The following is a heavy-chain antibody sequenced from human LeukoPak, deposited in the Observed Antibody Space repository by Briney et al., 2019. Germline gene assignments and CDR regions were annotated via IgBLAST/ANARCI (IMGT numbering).Heavy chain of an antibody. D-gene: IGHD5-18*01. CDR1: GFTFSSYA. Sequence: GSLRLSCAASGFTFSSYAINWVRQAPGKGLEWGSAISGSGGNTYYADSVKGRFTISRDNSKNTLYLQMNSLRAEDTAVYYCAKVSGLYSYGYIDYWGKGTLVPVSS. J-gene: IGHJ4*02. CDR3: AKVSGLYSYGYIDY. CDR2: ISGSGGNT. V-gene: IGHV3-23*01.